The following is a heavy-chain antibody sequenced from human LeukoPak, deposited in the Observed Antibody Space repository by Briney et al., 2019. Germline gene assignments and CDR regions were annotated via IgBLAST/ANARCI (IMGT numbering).Heavy chain of an antibody. CDR3: AKGYCSSTSCPLFDY. D-gene: IGHD2-2*01. Sequence: GGSLRLSCAASGFTFSSYAMSWVRQAPGKGLEWVSAISGSGGSTYYADSVKGRFTISGDNSKNTLYLQMNSLRAEDTAVYYCAKGYCSSTSCPLFDYWGQGTLVTVSS. J-gene: IGHJ4*02. V-gene: IGHV3-23*01. CDR2: ISGSGGST. CDR1: GFTFSSYA.